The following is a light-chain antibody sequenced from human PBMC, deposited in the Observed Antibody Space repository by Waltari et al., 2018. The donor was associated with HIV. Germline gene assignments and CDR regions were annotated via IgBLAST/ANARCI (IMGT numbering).Light chain of an antibody. J-gene: IGKJ2*01. CDR1: QSVLYSSNNKNY. Sequence: DIVMTQSPDSLAVSLGERATINCKSSQSVLYSSNNKNYLAWYQQKPGQHPQLLIDWASTRESGVPDRFSGSGSGTAFTLTISSLQAEDVAFYYCQQYYSTPYTFGQGTKLEIK. CDR3: QQYYSTPYT. V-gene: IGKV4-1*01. CDR2: WAS.